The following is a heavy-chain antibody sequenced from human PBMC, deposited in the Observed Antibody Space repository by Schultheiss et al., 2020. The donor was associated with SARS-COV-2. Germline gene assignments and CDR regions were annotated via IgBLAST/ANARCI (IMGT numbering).Heavy chain of an antibody. CDR1: GGSFSGYY. Sequence: SQTLSLTCAVYGGSFSGYYWSWIRQPPGKGLEWIGEINHSGSTNYNPSLKSRVTISVDTSKNQFSLKLSSVTAADTAVYYCARGILWWQTPEYWFDPWGQGTLVTVSS. CDR2: INHSGST. D-gene: IGHD2-21*01. J-gene: IGHJ5*02. CDR3: ARGILWWQTPEYWFDP. V-gene: IGHV4-34*01.